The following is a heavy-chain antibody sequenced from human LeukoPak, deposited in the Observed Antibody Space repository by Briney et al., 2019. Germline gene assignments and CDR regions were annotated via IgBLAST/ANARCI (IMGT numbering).Heavy chain of an antibody. CDR1: GFRLSSYW. CDR3: MSGHCNDC. J-gene: IGHJ4*02. Sequence: GGSLRLSCAASGFRLSSYWMGGVRQAPGRGPAYVSNIHTHGSGKYYVASVQGRFAISRDHAKNSLYLQMHSLRVEDTAVYYCMSGHCNDCWGQGTLVTVSP. V-gene: IGHV3-7*01. CDR2: IHTHGSGK. D-gene: IGHD2-21*01.